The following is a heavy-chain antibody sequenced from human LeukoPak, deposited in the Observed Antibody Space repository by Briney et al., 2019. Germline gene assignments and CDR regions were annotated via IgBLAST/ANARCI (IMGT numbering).Heavy chain of an antibody. CDR1: GSTFSSYS. V-gene: IGHV3-21*01. CDR2: ISSSSSYI. D-gene: IGHD3-22*01. J-gene: IGHJ3*02. Sequence: PGGSLRLSCAASGSTFSSYSMNWVRQAPGKGLEWVSSISSSSSYIYYADSVKGRFTIFRDDAKNSLYLEMDSLRAEDTALYYCARTVYYYETTSYFSDAFDIWGQGTMVTVSS. CDR3: ARTVYYYETTSYFSDAFDI.